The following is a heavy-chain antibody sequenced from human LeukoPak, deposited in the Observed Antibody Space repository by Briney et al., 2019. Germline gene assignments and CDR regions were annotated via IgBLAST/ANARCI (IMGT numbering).Heavy chain of an antibody. CDR1: GYTFTSHY. CDR2: INPSGGST. J-gene: IGHJ3*02. V-gene: IGHV1-46*01. D-gene: IGHD3-9*01. Sequence: ASVKVSCKASGYTFTSHYMHWVRQAPGQGLEWMGIINPSGGSTSYAQKFQGRVTMTRDTSTSTVYMELSSLRSEDTAVYYCARDRNVLRYFDWLPRDAFDIWGQGTMVTVSS. CDR3: ARDRNVLRYFDWLPRDAFDI.